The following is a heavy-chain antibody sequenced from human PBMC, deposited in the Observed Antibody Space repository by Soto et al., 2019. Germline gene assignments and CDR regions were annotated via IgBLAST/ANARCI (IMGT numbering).Heavy chain of an antibody. CDR2: IYYSGST. V-gene: IGHV4-31*03. CDR3: ARDVTDFWSGHEGMDV. J-gene: IGHJ6*02. CDR1: GGSISNGGYY. Sequence: SETLSLTCTVSGGSISNGGYYWTWIRQHPGKGLEWIGYIYYSGSTYYNPSLKSRVTISVDTSKNQFSLKLTSVTAADTAVYYCARDVTDFWSGHEGMDVWGQGTTVTVSS. D-gene: IGHD3-3*01.